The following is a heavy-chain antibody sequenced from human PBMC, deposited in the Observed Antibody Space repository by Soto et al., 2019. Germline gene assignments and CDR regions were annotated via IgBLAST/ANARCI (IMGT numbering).Heavy chain of an antibody. Sequence: VQLVESGGGVVQPGRSLRLSCAASGFTFSNYAIHWVRQAPGKGLEWVAIISYDASNKYYTDSVKGRFTISRDNSKNTLYLQMNSLRAEDTAMYYCARGNSSSSAAFDYWGQGTLVTVSS. J-gene: IGHJ4*02. CDR3: ARGNSSSSAAFDY. V-gene: IGHV3-30-3*01. CDR2: ISYDASNK. CDR1: GFTFSNYA. D-gene: IGHD6-13*01.